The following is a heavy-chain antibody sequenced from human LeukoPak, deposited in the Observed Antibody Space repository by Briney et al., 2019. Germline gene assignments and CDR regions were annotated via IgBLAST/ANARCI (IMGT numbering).Heavy chain of an antibody. CDR2: ISPGGGDI. CDR3: ARDLQKSRGWYLPYYYYGMDV. V-gene: IGHV3-11*04. D-gene: IGHD6-19*01. J-gene: IGHJ6*02. Sequence: GGSLRLSCAASGFTFNDYHMNWIRQAPGKGLEWISYISPGGGDIYFADSVKGRFTLSRDNAKNSLYLQMNSLRAEDTAVYYCARDLQKSRGWYLPYYYYGMDVWGQGTTVTVSS. CDR1: GFTFNDYH.